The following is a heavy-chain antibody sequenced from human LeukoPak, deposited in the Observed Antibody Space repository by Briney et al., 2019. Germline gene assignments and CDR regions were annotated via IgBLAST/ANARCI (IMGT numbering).Heavy chain of an antibody. CDR3: AIDRYTWNDVLDY. D-gene: IGHD1-1*01. Sequence: GGSLRLSCAASGGTISSYAMCWVRQAPGKGLEWVSAISGSGGSTYYADSVKGRFTISRDNSKNTLYLQMNSLRADDTAVYYCAIDRYTWNDVLDYWGQGTLVTVSS. CDR1: GGTISSYA. CDR2: ISGSGGST. J-gene: IGHJ4*02. V-gene: IGHV3-23*01.